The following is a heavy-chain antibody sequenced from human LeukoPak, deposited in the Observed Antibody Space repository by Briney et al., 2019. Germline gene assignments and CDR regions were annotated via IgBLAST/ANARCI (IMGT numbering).Heavy chain of an antibody. V-gene: IGHV3-9*01. J-gene: IGHJ4*02. CDR1: GFSFDDYA. Sequence: PGGSLRLSCAASGFSFDDYAMHWVRQAPGKGLEWVSGSNWDGANTGYADSVKGRFTISRDNARNSLYLQMDSLTVEDTALYYCAKGKLHGYSYGYGYFDYWGQGTLVTVSS. D-gene: IGHD5-18*01. CDR3: AKGKLHGYSYGYGYFDY. CDR2: SNWDGANT.